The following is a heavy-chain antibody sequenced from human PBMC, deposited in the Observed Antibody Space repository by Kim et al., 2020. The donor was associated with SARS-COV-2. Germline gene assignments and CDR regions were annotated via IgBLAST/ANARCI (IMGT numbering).Heavy chain of an antibody. CDR2: IYSGGSST. Sequence: GGSLRLSCAASGFTFSSYAMSWVRQAPGKGLEWVSVIYSGGSSTYYADSVKGRFTISRDNSKNTLYLQMNSLRAEDTAVYYCAKGGDYGGNSLRELHHSLRYYFDYWGQGTLVTVSS. CDR1: GFTFSSYA. V-gene: IGHV3-23*03. CDR3: AKGGDYGGNSLRELHHSLRYYFDY. D-gene: IGHD4-17*01. J-gene: IGHJ4*02.